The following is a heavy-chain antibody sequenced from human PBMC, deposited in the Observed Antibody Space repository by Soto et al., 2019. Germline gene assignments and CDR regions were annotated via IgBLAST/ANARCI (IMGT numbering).Heavy chain of an antibody. Sequence: ASVKVSCKASGYTFISYTMHWVRQAPGQRLEWMGWINAGNGNTEYSQNFQGRVTINRDTSANIAYMELSSLRSEDTAVYYCAREARPTRHAPSPYYLGMYVWGQGTRVTVSS. D-gene: IGHD2-8*01. V-gene: IGHV1-3*01. CDR2: INAGNGNT. J-gene: IGHJ6*02. CDR1: GYTFISYT. CDR3: AREARPTRHAPSPYYLGMYV.